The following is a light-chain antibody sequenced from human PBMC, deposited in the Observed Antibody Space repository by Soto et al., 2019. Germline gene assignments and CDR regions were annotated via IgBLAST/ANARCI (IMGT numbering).Light chain of an antibody. CDR1: QIVSSN. CDR3: QQYHNWWT. V-gene: IGKV3-15*01. Sequence: IEMTQSPATLSVSPGERATIACRASQIVSSNLVWYQQKPGQSPRILIYGASTRVTGIPARFSGSGSGTEFTLTISSLQSEDFAVYYCQQYHNWWTFGQGTKVDIK. CDR2: GAS. J-gene: IGKJ1*01.